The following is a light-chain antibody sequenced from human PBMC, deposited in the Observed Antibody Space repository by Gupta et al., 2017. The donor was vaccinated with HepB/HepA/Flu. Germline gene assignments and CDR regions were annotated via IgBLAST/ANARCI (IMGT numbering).Light chain of an antibody. Sequence: QSVLTQPPSASGTPGQRVTISCSGSSSNIGSNYVYWYQQPPGTAPKLLIYRNTQRPSGVPDRFSGSKSGTSASLAISGRRSEDEADYYCAAWDDSLSGRVFGGGTKLTVL. V-gene: IGLV1-47*01. CDR2: RNT. J-gene: IGLJ2*01. CDR1: SSNIGSNY. CDR3: AAWDDSLSGRV.